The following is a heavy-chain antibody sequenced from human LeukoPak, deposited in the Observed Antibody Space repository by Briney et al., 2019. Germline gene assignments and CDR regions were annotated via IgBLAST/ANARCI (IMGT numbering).Heavy chain of an antibody. CDR2: IYYSGST. CDR1: GGSISSSSYY. CDR3: ARHLSPYGTLMGSFDI. V-gene: IGHV4-39*01. D-gene: IGHD3-10*01. Sequence: SETLSLTCTVSGGSISSSSYYWGWIRQPPGKGLEWIGFIYYSGSTYYNPSLKSRVTISVDTSKNQFSLKLSSVTAADTAVYYCARHLSPYGTLMGSFDIWGQGTMVTVSS. J-gene: IGHJ3*02.